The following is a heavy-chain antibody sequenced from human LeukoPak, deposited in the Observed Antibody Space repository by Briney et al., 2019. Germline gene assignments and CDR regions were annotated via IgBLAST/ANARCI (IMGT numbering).Heavy chain of an antibody. Sequence: GASVKVSCKASGYTFTSYAMNWVRQAPGQGLEWMGWINTNTGNPTYAQGFTGRFVFSLDTSVSTAYLQISSLKAEDTAVYYCARGTIQLYYYYYYYMDVWGKGTTVTVSS. CDR3: ARGTIQLYYYYYYYMDV. J-gene: IGHJ6*03. D-gene: IGHD5-18*01. CDR1: GYTFTSYA. V-gene: IGHV7-4-1*02. CDR2: INTNTGNP.